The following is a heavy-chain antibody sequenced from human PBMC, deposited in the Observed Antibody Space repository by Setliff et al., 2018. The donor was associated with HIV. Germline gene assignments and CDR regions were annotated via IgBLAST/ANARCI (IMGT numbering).Heavy chain of an antibody. CDR2: IYRTGYT. D-gene: IGHD1-7*01. CDR1: GGSISNCY. J-gene: IGHJ4*02. V-gene: IGHV4-4*09. CDR3: ARHPREEPQRNYKFDS. Sequence: SEPLSLPCTVSGGSISNCYWSWIRQPPGKGLEWIGYIYRTGYTNYHPSLKTRATISLDTSKSQFSLRLTSVTATDTAIYYCARHPREEPQRNYKFDSWGQGTLVTVSS.